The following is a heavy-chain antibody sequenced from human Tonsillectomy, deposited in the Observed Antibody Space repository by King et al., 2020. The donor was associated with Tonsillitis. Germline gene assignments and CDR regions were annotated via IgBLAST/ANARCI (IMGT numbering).Heavy chain of an antibody. V-gene: IGHV3-33*01. Sequence: VQLVESGGGVVQPGRSLRLSCAASGFNFNSYGMHWVRQAPGKGLEWVAVIWDYGSNQYYTDFVKGRFTISRDNSKSTLYLQMNDLRAEDTAVYYCAGERNTGSYSRLDYWGQGTLVTVSS. CDR3: AGERNTGSYSRLDY. CDR1: GFNFNSYG. J-gene: IGHJ4*02. CDR2: IWDYGSNQ. D-gene: IGHD1-26*01.